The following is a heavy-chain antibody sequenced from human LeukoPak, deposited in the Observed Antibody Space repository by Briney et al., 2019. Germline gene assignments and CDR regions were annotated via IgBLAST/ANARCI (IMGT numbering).Heavy chain of an antibody. CDR2: VYHSGST. D-gene: IGHD1-26*01. CDR3: ARGESRGATGKPKYDY. J-gene: IGHJ4*02. V-gene: IGHV4-30-2*01. CDR1: GGSISSGGYS. Sequence: NSSQTLSLTCAVSGGSISSGGYSWSWIRQPPGKGLEWIGYVYHSGSTYYNPSLKSRVTISVDRSKNQFSLKLSSVTAADTAVYYCARGESRGATGKPKYDYWGQGTLVTVSS.